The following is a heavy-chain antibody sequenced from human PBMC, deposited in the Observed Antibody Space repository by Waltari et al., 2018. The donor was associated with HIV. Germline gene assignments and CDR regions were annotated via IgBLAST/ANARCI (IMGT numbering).Heavy chain of an antibody. CDR1: GGSFTNFY. D-gene: IGHD6-19*01. J-gene: IGHJ4*02. V-gene: IGHV4-34*01. CDR3: ARRGSSASALTL. Sequence: QVQLQQWGAGLLKPSETLSLTCSVYGGSFTNFYWNWLRQTPDEGLQCIGESNHGGDTNVNPSLMSRVIMSIDTAKYEISLNVTSVSVEDTALYCCARRGSSASALTLWGRGSRVTVSS. CDR2: SNHGGDT.